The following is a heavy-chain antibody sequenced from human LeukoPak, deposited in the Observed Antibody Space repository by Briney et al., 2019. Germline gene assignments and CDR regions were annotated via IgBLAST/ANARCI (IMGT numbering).Heavy chain of an antibody. D-gene: IGHD5-18*01. CDR1: GGSISSYY. V-gene: IGHV4-59*01. CDR3: ARDTIRGHSYDYMDV. CDR2: IYYSGST. J-gene: IGHJ6*03. Sequence: PSETLSLTCTVSGGSISSYYWSWIRQPPGKGLEWIGYIYYSGSTNYNPSLKSRVTISVDTSKNQFSLKLSSVTAADTAVYYCARDTIRGHSYDYMDVWGKGTTVTVSS.